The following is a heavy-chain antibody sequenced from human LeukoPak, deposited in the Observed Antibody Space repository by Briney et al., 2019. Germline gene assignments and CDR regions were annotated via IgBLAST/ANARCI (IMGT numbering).Heavy chain of an antibody. Sequence: ASVTVSCTASGYTFTSYGISWVRQAPGQGLEWMGWISAYNGNTNCAQKLQGRVTMTTDTSTSTAYMELRSLRSDDTAVYYCARDLNPHSSSWYEDAFDIWGQGTMVTVSS. CDR1: GYTFTSYG. V-gene: IGHV1-18*01. D-gene: IGHD6-13*01. CDR3: ARDLNPHSSSWYEDAFDI. CDR2: ISAYNGNT. J-gene: IGHJ3*02.